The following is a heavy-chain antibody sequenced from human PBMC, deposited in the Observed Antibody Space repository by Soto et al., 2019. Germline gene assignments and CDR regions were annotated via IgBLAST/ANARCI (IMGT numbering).Heavy chain of an antibody. D-gene: IGHD2-21*01. V-gene: IGHV1-69*01. CDR3: ARGGDVYNFGAVY. Sequence: QVQLVQSGAEVQEPGSSVKVSCKASGGGNLRDYRTTWVRRAPGQGLEWMGGIIHKLGSANYAQNLQGRVTMTADESTNTVYMELRSLRSDDTAVYYCARGGDVYNFGAVYWGQGTPVTVSS. J-gene: IGHJ4*02. CDR1: GGGNLRDYR. CDR2: IIHKLGSA.